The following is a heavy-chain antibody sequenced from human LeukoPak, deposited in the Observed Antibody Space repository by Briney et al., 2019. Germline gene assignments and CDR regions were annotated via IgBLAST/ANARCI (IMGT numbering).Heavy chain of an antibody. Sequence: GGSLRLSCAASGFTFSDYYMTWIRQSPGKGLEWLSYIDSSGDVIYYADSVKGRFTISRDNAKNSLYLQMSSLRAEDTAVYYCAKGTHSSSWHWFDPWGQGTLVTVST. CDR3: AKGTHSSSWHWFDP. V-gene: IGHV3-11*01. CDR1: GFTFSDYY. CDR2: IDSSGDVI. D-gene: IGHD6-13*01. J-gene: IGHJ5*02.